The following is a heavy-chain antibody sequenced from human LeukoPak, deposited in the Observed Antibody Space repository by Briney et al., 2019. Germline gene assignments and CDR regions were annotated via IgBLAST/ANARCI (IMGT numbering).Heavy chain of an antibody. CDR2: MNPNSGNT. J-gene: IGHJ6*03. V-gene: IGHV1-8*01. CDR1: GYTFTSYD. D-gene: IGHD1-26*01. CDR3: ARGRGSATYYYYMDV. Sequence: ASVKVSCKASGYTFTSYDINWVRQATGQGLEWIGWMNPNSGNTGYAQKFQGRVTMTRNPSISTAYMELSSLRSEDTAVYYCARGRGSATYYYYMDVWGKGTTVTVSS.